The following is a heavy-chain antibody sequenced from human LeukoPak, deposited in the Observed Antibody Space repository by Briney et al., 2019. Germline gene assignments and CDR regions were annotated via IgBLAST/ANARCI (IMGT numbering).Heavy chain of an antibody. J-gene: IGHJ4*02. Sequence: SETLSLPCTVSGDSISRYYWSWIRQPPGKGLEWIGYIYYSGSTNYNPSLKSRVTISLDTSKNQFSLKLSSVTAADTAVYYCARHNRYWGMGYYFDYWGQGTLVTVSS. D-gene: IGHD3-16*01. CDR2: IYYSGST. CDR1: GDSISRYY. CDR3: ARHNRYWGMGYYFDY. V-gene: IGHV4-59*08.